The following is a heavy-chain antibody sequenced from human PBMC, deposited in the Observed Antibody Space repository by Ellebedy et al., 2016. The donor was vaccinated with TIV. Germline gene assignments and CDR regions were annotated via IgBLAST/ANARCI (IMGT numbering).Heavy chain of an antibody. V-gene: IGHV4-34*01. CDR1: GGSFSGYS. J-gene: IGHJ5*02. CDR3: ARGKRILWFGELFSRKYWFDP. Sequence: SETLSLTCAVYGGSFSGYSWGWIRQPPGKGLEWIGSIYYSGSTYYNPSLKSRVTISVDTSKNQFSLKLSSVTAADTAVYYCARGKRILWFGELFSRKYWFDPWGQGTLVTVSS. CDR2: IYYSGST. D-gene: IGHD3-10*01.